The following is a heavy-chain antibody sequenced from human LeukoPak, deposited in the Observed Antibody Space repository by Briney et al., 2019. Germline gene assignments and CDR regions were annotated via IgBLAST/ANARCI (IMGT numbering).Heavy chain of an antibody. CDR1: GGSISNYY. Sequence: PSETLSLTCTVSGGSISNYYWSWIRQPPGKGLEWIGYIYYSGSTNYNPSLKSRVTISVDTSKNQFSLKLSSVTAADTAVYYCARDGVAGTQYYWGQGTLVTVSS. CDR3: ARDGVAGTQYY. CDR2: IYYSGST. D-gene: IGHD6-19*01. V-gene: IGHV4-59*12. J-gene: IGHJ4*02.